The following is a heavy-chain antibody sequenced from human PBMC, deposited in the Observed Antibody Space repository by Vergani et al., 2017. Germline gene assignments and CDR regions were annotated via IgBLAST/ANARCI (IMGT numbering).Heavy chain of an antibody. D-gene: IGHD5-12*01. J-gene: IGHJ6*02. V-gene: IGHV3-48*01. CDR2: VISSSRRQ. CDR3: AKADPRNSGYDYLYYYHAMDV. Sequence: EVQLVESGGGLVQPGGSLRLSCAAPGFNFSSYTMNWVRQAPGKGLEWISYVISSSRRQSYADSVKGRFTVSRDTAKNSLNLQMNSLRAEDTAVYYCAKADPRNSGYDYLYYYHAMDVWGRETTVTVSS. CDR1: GFNFSSYT.